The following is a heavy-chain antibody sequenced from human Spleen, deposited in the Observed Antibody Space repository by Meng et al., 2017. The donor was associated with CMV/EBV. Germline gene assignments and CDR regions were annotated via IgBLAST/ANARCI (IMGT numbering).Heavy chain of an antibody. CDR1: GGSFSDYY. CDR2: INHRGST. V-gene: IGHV4-34*10. J-gene: IGHJ5*02. Sequence: SETLSLTCAMYGGSFSDYYWNWIRQPPGKGLEWIGQINHRGSTNYNASLRSRITISVDTFKKQFSLKLTSVTAADTAVYYCARDPNTAGGFDPWGQGTLVTVSS. D-gene: IGHD2-8*01. CDR3: ARDPNTAGGFDP.